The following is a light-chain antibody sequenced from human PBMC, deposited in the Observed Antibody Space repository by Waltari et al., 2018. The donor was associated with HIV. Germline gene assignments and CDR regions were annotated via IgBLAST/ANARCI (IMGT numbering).Light chain of an antibody. J-gene: IGKJ4*01. CDR1: EGISSW. CDR2: GAF. Sequence: DIQMTHSPSSVSESVEDRVTINGRASEGISSWLAWYQQKPGKAPKLLIYGAFSLQSGVPSGFSGSGSGTDFTLTITSLQPEDFATYYCQQSYRIPLTFGGGTKVEL. V-gene: IGKV1-12*01. CDR3: QQSYRIPLT.